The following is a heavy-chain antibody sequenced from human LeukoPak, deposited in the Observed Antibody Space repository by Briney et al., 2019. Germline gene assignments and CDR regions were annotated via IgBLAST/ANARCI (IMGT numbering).Heavy chain of an antibody. CDR3: ARNFARNAFDI. D-gene: IGHD2/OR15-2a*01. V-gene: IGHV3-30*03. J-gene: IGHJ3*02. CDR1: GFTFSGYG. Sequence: PGRSLRLSCAASGFTFSGYGMHWVRQAPGKGLEWVAVISYDGSNKYYADSVKGRFTISRDNSKNTLYLQMNSLRAEDTAVYYCARNFARNAFDIWGQGTMVTVSS. CDR2: ISYDGSNK.